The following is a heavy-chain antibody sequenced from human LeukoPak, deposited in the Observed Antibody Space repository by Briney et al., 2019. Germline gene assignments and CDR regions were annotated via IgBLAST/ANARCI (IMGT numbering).Heavy chain of an antibody. V-gene: IGHV4-34*01. CDR1: GGSFSGYY. CDR3: AREGGPYRPLDY. CDR2: INHSGST. Sequence: SETLSLTCAVYGGSFSGYYWSWIRQPPGKGLEWIGEINHSGSTKYNPSLKSRVTMSVDMSENHISLKLTSVTAADTAVYYCAREGGPYRPLDYSGQGTLVTVSS. J-gene: IGHJ4*02.